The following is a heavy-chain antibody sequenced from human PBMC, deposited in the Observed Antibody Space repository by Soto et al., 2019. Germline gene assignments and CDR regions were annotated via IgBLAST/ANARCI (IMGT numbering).Heavy chain of an antibody. CDR2: IFSSGST. CDR3: ARDQGVVVTADTWFDP. V-gene: IGHV4-4*07. J-gene: IGHJ5*02. CDR1: GGSITDYS. D-gene: IGHD2-21*02. Sequence: NPSETLSLTCTVSGGSITDYSWVWIRQPAGKGLEWIGRIFSSGSTNYNPSLKGRITMSLDTSKNQFSLKLNSATATDTAVYFCARDQGVVVTADTWFDPWGQGILVTVSS.